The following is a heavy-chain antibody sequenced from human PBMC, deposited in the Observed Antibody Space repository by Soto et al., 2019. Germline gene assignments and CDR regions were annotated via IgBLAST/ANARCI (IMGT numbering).Heavy chain of an antibody. CDR3: AKENGYSSSWFEFDY. Sequence: HPGGSLRLSCAASGFIFSSYAMSWVRQAPGKGLEWVSAISGSGGSTYYADSVKGRFTISRDNSKNTLYLQMNSLRAEDTAVYYCAKENGYSSSWFEFDYWGQGTLVTVSS. CDR1: GFIFSSYA. V-gene: IGHV3-23*01. CDR2: ISGSGGST. D-gene: IGHD6-13*01. J-gene: IGHJ4*02.